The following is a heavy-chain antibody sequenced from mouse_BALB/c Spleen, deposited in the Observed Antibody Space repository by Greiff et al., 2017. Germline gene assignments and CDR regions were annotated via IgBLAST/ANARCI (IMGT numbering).Heavy chain of an antibody. Sequence: EVQGVESGGDLVKPGGSLKLSCAASGFTFSSYGMSWVRQTPDKRLEWVATISSGGSYTYYPDSVKGRFTISRDNAKNTLYLQMSSLKSEDTAMYYCASNLLYAMDYWGQGTSVTVSS. V-gene: IGHV5-6*01. CDR1: GFTFSSYG. J-gene: IGHJ4*01. CDR2: ISSGGSYT. CDR3: ASNLLYAMDY.